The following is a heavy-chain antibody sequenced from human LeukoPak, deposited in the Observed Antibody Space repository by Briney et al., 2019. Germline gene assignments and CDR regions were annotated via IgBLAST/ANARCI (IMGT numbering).Heavy chain of an antibody. D-gene: IGHD3-3*01. CDR2: IIPIFGTA. CDR3: ARGGLSTIFGVVIGNNWFDP. J-gene: IGHJ5*02. Sequence: SVKVSCKASGGTFSSYAISWVRQAPGQGLEWMGGIIPIFGTANYAQKFQGRVTITADESTSTAYMELSSLRSEDTAVYYCARGGLSTIFGVVIGNNWFDPWGQGTLVTVSS. V-gene: IGHV1-69*13. CDR1: GGTFSSYA.